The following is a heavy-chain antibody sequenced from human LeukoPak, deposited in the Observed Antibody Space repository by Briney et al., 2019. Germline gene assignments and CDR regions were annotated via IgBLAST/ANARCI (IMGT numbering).Heavy chain of an antibody. CDR2: ISWNSGSI. D-gene: IGHD3-10*01. V-gene: IGHV3-9*01. CDR1: GFTFDDYA. Sequence: PGGSLRLSCAASGFTFDDYAMHWVRQAPGKGLEWVSGISWNSGSIGYADSVKGRFTISRDNAKNSLYLQMNSLRAEDTALYYCAKVSDITMVRAPLDYWGQGTLVTVSS. J-gene: IGHJ4*02. CDR3: AKVSDITMVRAPLDY.